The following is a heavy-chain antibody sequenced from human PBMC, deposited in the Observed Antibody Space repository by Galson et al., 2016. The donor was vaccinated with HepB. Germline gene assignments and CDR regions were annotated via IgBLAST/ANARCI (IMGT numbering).Heavy chain of an antibody. Sequence: LTCSVTGGSISGSGYFWGWLRQPPGREPEWIASIYHTGSTYYHPSLKSRVRISVDTSRNQFSLELSSVTAADTAVYFCARPAQRISQFLYWGQGLLVTISS. D-gene: IGHD5-24*01. J-gene: IGHJ1*01. CDR2: IYHTGST. V-gene: IGHV4-39*01. CDR1: GGSISGSGYF. CDR3: ARPAQRISQFLY.